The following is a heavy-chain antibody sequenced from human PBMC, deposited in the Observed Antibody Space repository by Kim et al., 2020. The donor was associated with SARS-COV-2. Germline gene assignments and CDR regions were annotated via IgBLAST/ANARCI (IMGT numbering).Heavy chain of an antibody. CDR1: GYTFTSYD. J-gene: IGHJ6*02. Sequence: ASVKVSCKASGYTFTSYDINWVRQATGQGLEWMGWMNPNSGNTGYAQKFQGRVTMTRNTSISTAYMELSSLRSEDTAVYYCARGPPVLRYFATYSGSYYAYYYYYGMDVWGQGTTVTVSS. D-gene: IGHD1-26*01. V-gene: IGHV1-8*01. CDR2: MNPNSGNT. CDR3: ARGPPVLRYFATYSGSYYAYYYYYGMDV.